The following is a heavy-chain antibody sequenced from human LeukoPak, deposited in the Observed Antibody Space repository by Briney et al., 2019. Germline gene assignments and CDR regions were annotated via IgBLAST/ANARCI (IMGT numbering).Heavy chain of an antibody. V-gene: IGHV3-48*01. CDR2: ISSSSSTI. J-gene: IGHJ4*02. Sequence: GGSLRLSCAASGFTFSSYSMNWVRQAPGKGLEWVSYISSSSSTIYYADSVKGRFTISRDNAKNSLYLQMNSLRAEDTAVCYCARGSTYYDSSGQVPFDYWGQGTLVTVSS. D-gene: IGHD3-22*01. CDR1: GFTFSSYS. CDR3: ARGSTYYDSSGQVPFDY.